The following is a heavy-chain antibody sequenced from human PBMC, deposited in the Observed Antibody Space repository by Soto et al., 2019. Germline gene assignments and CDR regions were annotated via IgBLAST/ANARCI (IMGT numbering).Heavy chain of an antibody. CDR1: GGSILDSTYY. CDR2: IFYSGGT. J-gene: IGHJ5*02. V-gene: IGHV4-39*01. CDR3: ARQASGYYYGWFDP. D-gene: IGHD3-22*01. Sequence: SETLSLTCTVSGGSILDSTYYWAWIRQSPGKGLEWIGTIFYSGGTFYTPSLKGRVTMSVDTSNNQFSLKLSSVTAADTALYYCARQASGYYYGWFDPWGQGTLVTVSS.